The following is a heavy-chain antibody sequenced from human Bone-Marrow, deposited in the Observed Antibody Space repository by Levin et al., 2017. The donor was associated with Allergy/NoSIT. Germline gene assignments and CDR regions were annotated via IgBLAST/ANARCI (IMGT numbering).Heavy chain of an antibody. Sequence: GESLKISCAASGFIFSDYGMVWVRQAPGKGLEWVALIWYDGSNKYYADSVKGRFTISRDNSKNTLSLQMNSLRADDTAVYYCAKSPGIATTGNSYYYGMDVWGQGTTVTVSS. V-gene: IGHV3-33*06. CDR1: GFIFSDYG. J-gene: IGHJ6*02. D-gene: IGHD6-13*01. CDR2: IWYDGSNK. CDR3: AKSPGIATTGNSYYYGMDV.